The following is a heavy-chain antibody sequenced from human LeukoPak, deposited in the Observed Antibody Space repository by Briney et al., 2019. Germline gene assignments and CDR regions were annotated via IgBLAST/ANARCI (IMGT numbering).Heavy chain of an antibody. Sequence: PSQTLSLTCTVSGGSISSYYWSWIREPAGKGLEWIGRIYTSGSTNYNPSLKSRVTMSVDTSKNQCSLKLSSVTAADTAVYYCARERWGSSSWYFDYWGQGTLVTVSS. CDR1: GGSISSYY. D-gene: IGHD6-13*01. V-gene: IGHV4-4*07. CDR2: IYTSGST. J-gene: IGHJ4*02. CDR3: ARERWGSSSWYFDY.